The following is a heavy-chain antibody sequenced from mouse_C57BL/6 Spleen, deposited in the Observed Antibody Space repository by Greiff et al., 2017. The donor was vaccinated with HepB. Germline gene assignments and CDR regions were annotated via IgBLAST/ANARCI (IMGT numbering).Heavy chain of an antibody. J-gene: IGHJ2*01. V-gene: IGHV5-17*01. CDR3: AREFYYYGSSYFDY. D-gene: IGHD1-1*01. Sequence: EVNLVESGGGLVKPGGSLKLSCAASGFTFSDYGMHWVRQAPEKGLEWVAYISSGSSTIYYADTVKGRFTISRDNAKNTLFLQMTSLRSEDTAMYYCAREFYYYGSSYFDYWGQGTTLTVSS. CDR1: GFTFSDYG. CDR2: ISSGSSTI.